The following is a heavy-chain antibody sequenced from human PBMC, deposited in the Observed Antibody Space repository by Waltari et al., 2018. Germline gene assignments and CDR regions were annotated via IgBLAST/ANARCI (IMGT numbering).Heavy chain of an antibody. D-gene: IGHD6-6*01. J-gene: IGHJ5*02. Sequence: EVQRVQSGAEVKKPGESLKSSCKGSGYSFTSYRIGGVRQMPGKCLEWLVIIYPVYSCTSYSPSFQGQLTISADTSISTAYLQWSSLKASDTAMYYCARHPYSSSSNWFDPWGQGTLVTVSS. CDR1: GYSFTSYR. CDR3: ARHPYSSSSNWFDP. CDR2: IYPVYSCT. V-gene: IGHV5-51*01.